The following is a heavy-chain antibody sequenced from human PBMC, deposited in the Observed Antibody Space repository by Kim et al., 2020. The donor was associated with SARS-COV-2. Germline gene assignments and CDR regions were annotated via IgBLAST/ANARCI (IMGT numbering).Heavy chain of an antibody. CDR3: ARGKIIAAARPIYWFDP. Sequence: LKSLVTISGDTSKNQFSLKLSSVTAADTAVYYCARGKIIAAARPIYWFDPWGQGTLVTVSS. D-gene: IGHD6-13*01. J-gene: IGHJ5*02. V-gene: IGHV4-34*01.